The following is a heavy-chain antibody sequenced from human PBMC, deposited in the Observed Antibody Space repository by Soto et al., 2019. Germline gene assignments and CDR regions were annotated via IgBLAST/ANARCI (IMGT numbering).Heavy chain of an antibody. V-gene: IGHV4-39*02. CDR1: GGSTSSSLYQ. CDR3: ARERGSGWTFDY. CDR2: VYYNGNT. J-gene: IGHJ4*02. Sequence: SETMSLTCTVSGGSTSSSLYQWVWIRQPPGKGLEWIGNVYYNGNTYYNASLKSRLTISVDTSKNTLYLQMHSLRAEDTAVYYCARERGSGWTFDYWGQGTLVTVSS. D-gene: IGHD6-19*01.